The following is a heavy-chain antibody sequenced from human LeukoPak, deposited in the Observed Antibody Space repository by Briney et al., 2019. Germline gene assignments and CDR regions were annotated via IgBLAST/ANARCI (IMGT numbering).Heavy chain of an antibody. CDR1: GYTLTELS. CDR3: ATYLYGSGRGGMDV. J-gene: IGHJ6*04. D-gene: IGHD3-10*01. Sequence: ASVKVSCKVSGYTLTELSMHWVRQVPGKGLEWMGGFDPEDGETIYAQKFQGRVTMTEDTSTDTAYMELSSLRSEDTAVYYCATYLYGSGRGGMDVWGKGTTVTVSS. CDR2: FDPEDGET. V-gene: IGHV1-24*01.